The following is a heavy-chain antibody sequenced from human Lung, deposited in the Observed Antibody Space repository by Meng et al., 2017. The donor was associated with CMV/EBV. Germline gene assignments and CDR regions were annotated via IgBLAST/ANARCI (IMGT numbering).Heavy chain of an antibody. CDR1: GFPFSNYY. Sequence: GGSLRLSCAASGFPFSNYYMSWIRLAPGKGLEWISYISGDGSDLFYGDSVRGRFTISRDNAKNSLYLQINSLRVEDTAVYYCVRDILRVGITYYFDYWGQGTXVTVSS. V-gene: IGHV3-11*04. J-gene: IGHJ4*02. D-gene: IGHD1-26*01. CDR3: VRDILRVGITYYFDY. CDR2: ISGDGSDL.